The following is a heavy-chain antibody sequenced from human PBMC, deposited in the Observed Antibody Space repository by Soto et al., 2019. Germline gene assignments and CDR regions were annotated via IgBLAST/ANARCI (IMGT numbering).Heavy chain of an antibody. D-gene: IGHD5-12*01. Sequence: QVQLVQSGAEVRKPGASVKVSCKASGYSFTYYTMHWVPQAPGQRLEWMGWINAGNGNTKYSPKFQGRVTITRDTSASTAYMELSSLRSEDTAVYYCARDSGSSGYEGGLDSWGQGTLVTVSS. V-gene: IGHV1-3*01. CDR1: GYSFTYYT. CDR2: INAGNGNT. CDR3: ARDSGSSGYEGGLDS. J-gene: IGHJ5*01.